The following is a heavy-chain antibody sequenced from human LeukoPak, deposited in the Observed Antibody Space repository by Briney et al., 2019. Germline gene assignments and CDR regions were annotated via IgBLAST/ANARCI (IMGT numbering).Heavy chain of an antibody. D-gene: IGHD1-1*01. V-gene: IGHV3-33*01. Sequence: GGSLRLSYAASGFTFSNHGMHWVRQAPGKGLEWVALIWYDGSNKEYAESVKGRFTISRDNSKNTLYLQMNSLRDEDTAVYYCARDQGTSTTAPKRKGRFDPWGQGTLVTVSS. J-gene: IGHJ5*02. CDR1: GFTFSNHG. CDR3: ARDQGTSTTAPKRKGRFDP. CDR2: IWYDGSNK.